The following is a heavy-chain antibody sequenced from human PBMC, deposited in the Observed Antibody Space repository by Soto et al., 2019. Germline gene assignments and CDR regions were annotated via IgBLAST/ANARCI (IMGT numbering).Heavy chain of an antibody. CDR2: IKQDGSEK. Sequence: GGSLRLSCAASGFTFSSYWMSWVRQAPGKGLEWVANIKQDGSEKYYVDSVKGRFTISRDNAKNSLYLQMNSLRAEDTAVYYCARGLGAIHYYYYYGMDVWGQGTTVTVSS. V-gene: IGHV3-7*05. CDR3: ARGLGAIHYYYYYGMDV. J-gene: IGHJ6*02. D-gene: IGHD1-26*01. CDR1: GFTFSSYW.